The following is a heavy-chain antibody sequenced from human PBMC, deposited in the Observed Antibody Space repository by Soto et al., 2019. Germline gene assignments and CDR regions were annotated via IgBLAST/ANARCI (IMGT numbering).Heavy chain of an antibody. CDR2: IRSKANSYAT. J-gene: IGHJ6*02. CDR1: GFTFSGSA. V-gene: IGHV3-73*02. Sequence: EVQLVESGGGLVQPGGSLKLSCAASGFTFSGSAMHWVRQASGKGLEWVGRIRSKANSYATAYAASVKGRFTISRDDSKNTAYLEMNSLKTEDTAVYYCTSPLGGANSRGWYYYGMDVWGQGTTVTVSS. D-gene: IGHD1-26*01. CDR3: TSPLGGANSRGWYYYGMDV.